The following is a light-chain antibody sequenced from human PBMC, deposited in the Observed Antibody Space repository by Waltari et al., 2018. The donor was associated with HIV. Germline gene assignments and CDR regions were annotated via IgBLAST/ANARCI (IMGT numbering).Light chain of an antibody. V-gene: IGLV2-11*01. J-gene: IGLJ3*02. CDR2: EVI. CDR3: CSYAGTYTYVL. CDR1: TRDVGGYDS. Sequence: QSALTQPRSVSGPPGQSVTIPGTGTTRDVGGYDSFLWYLQHPGKVPKLTIYEVIKRPSGVPDRFSGSKSGNTAALTISGLQTEDEADYFCCSYAGTYTYVLFGGGTKLTVL.